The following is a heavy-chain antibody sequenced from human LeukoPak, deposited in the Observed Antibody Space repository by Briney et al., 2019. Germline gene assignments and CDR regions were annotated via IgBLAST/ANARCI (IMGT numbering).Heavy chain of an antibody. CDR3: ASFPRADYDSSAQPWEVDY. Sequence: GGSLRLSCAASRFIFSGYAMTWVRQAPGKGLEWVSGISGSGSHTFYADSVKGRFTISRDNSKNTLYLQMNSLRAEDTAVYYCASFPRADYDSSAQPWEVDYWGQGTLVTVSS. V-gene: IGHV3-23*01. J-gene: IGHJ4*02. CDR1: RFIFSGYA. D-gene: IGHD3-22*01. CDR2: ISGSGSHT.